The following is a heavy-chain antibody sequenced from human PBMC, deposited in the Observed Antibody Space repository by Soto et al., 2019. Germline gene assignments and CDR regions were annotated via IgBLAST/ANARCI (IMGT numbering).Heavy chain of an antibody. CDR3: ARGSGYYYGSGSYSYPGY. CDR1: GHTFTGYY. D-gene: IGHD3-10*01. V-gene: IGHV1-2*02. J-gene: IGHJ4*02. CDR2: INPNSGGT. Sequence: ASVKVSCKASGHTFTGYYMHWVRQAPGQGLEWMGWINPNSGGTNYAQKFQGRVTMTRDTSISTAYMELSRLRSDDTAVYYCARGSGYYYGSGSYSYPGYWGQGTLVTVSS.